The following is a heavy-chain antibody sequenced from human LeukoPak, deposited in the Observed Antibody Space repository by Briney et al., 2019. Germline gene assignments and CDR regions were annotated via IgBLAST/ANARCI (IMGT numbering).Heavy chain of an antibody. D-gene: IGHD3-9*01. J-gene: IGHJ4*02. Sequence: PSGTLSLTCAVSGGSISSSNWWSWVRPPPGKGLEWIGYIYYSGSTIYNPSLKSRVTISVDTSKNQFSLKLSSVTAADTAVYYCASFDWLYYYFDYWGQGTLVTVSS. CDR1: GGSISSSNW. CDR2: IYYSGST. V-gene: IGHV4-4*02. CDR3: ASFDWLYYYFDY.